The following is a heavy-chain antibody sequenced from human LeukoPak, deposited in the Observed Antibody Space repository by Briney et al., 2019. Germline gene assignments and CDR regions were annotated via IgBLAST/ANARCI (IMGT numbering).Heavy chain of an antibody. V-gene: IGHV3-21*06. CDR3: ARWRGGQSEFDS. D-gene: IGHD3-16*01. J-gene: IGHJ4*02. CDR2: ISSSSHYI. CDR1: GFTFSSYT. Sequence: GGSLRLSCAASGFTFSSYTMNWVRQAPGKGLEWVSSISSSSHYIYYADSVKGRFTISRDDAKNSLDLQMNSLRVDDTAVYYCARWRGGQSEFDSWGQGTLVTVSS.